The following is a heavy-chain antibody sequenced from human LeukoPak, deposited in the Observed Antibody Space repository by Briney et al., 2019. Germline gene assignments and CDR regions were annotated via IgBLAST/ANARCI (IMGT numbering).Heavy chain of an antibody. CDR2: ISGSGDRT. CDR1: GFTFSRYS. D-gene: IGHD2-15*01. J-gene: IGHJ2*01. V-gene: IGHV3-21*01. CDR3: ARDGLAAATLHWCFDL. Sequence: GGSLRLSCAASGFTFSRYSMNWVRQAPGKGLEWVSIISGSGDRTYYADSVKGRFTISRDNARNSLYLQMNSLRAEDTAVYYCARDGLAAATLHWCFDLWGRGTLVTVSS.